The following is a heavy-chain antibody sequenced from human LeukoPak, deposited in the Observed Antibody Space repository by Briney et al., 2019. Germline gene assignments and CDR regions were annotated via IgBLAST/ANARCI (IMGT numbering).Heavy chain of an antibody. D-gene: IGHD3-3*01. CDR1: GGTFSSYA. V-gene: IGHV1-69*01. CDR2: IIPIFGTA. J-gene: IGHJ4*02. Sequence: KISCKASGGTFSSYAISWVRQAPGQGLEWMGGIIPIFGTANYAQKFQGRVTITADESMSTAYMELSSLRSEDTAVYYCARDSEDDFWSGYSDYWGQGTLVTVSS. CDR3: ARDSEDDFWSGYSDY.